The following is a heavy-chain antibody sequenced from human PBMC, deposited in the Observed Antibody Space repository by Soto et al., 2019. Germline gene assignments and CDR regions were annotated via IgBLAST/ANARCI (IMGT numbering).Heavy chain of an antibody. D-gene: IGHD3-16*01. CDR3: ARQTYLTYFGI. CDR2: VYYNGAT. J-gene: IGHJ6*04. Sequence: SETLSLTCTVSHESIKSYIYYWGWIRQPPGKGLEWIGTVYYNGATYYNPSLQSRVTISADPSKNQFSLRLTSVTAADTAVYYCARQTYLTYFGIWGKGTMVTVSS. V-gene: IGHV4-39*01. CDR1: HESIKSYIYY.